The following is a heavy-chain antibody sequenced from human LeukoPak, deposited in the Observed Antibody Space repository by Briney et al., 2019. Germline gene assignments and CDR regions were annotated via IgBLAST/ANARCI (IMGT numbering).Heavy chain of an antibody. CDR3: ATLDGGNSLDY. D-gene: IGHD4-23*01. V-gene: IGHV1-18*01. CDR2: ISGYNGNT. J-gene: IGHJ4*02. Sequence: ASVKVSCKASGYTFSNYGISWVRQAPGQGLEWMGWISGYNGNTKNAQKFQARVTMTTDTSTSTAYMELRSLRSEDTAVYYCATLDGGNSLDYWGQGTLVTVSS. CDR1: GYTFSNYG.